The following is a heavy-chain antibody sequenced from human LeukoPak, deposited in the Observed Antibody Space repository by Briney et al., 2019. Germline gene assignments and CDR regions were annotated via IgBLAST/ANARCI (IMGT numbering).Heavy chain of an antibody. CDR2: INHSGST. CDR3: ASVSVAEDY. V-gene: IGHV4-34*01. D-gene: IGHD6-19*01. Sequence: PSETLSLTCAVYGGSFSGCYWSWIRQPPGKGLEWIGEINHSGSTNYNPSLKSRVTISVDTSKNQFSLKLSSVTAADTAVYYCASVSVAEDYWGQGTLVTVSS. J-gene: IGHJ4*02. CDR1: GGSFSGCY.